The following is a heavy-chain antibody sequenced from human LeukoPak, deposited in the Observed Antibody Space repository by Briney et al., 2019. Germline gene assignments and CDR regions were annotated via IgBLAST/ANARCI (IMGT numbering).Heavy chain of an antibody. Sequence: SETLSLTCTASGGSISSGGYYWSWIRQHPGKGLEWIGYIYYSGSTYCNPSLKSRVTISVDTSKNQFSLKLSSVTATDTAVYYCARVVYSSSWTPDWFDPWGQGTLVTVSS. CDR1: GGSISSGGYY. CDR3: ARVVYSSSWTPDWFDP. CDR2: IYYSGST. D-gene: IGHD6-13*01. V-gene: IGHV4-31*03. J-gene: IGHJ5*02.